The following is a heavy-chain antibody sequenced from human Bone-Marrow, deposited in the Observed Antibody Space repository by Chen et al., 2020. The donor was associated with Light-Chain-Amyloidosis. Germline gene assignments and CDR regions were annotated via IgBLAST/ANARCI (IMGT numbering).Heavy chain of an antibody. Sequence: QVQLQESGPGLVKPSQTLSITCSVSGGSISSGGYYWSWIRQHPGKGLEWIGYIYYTGSTYYKPSLRGRVTMSVDTSKNQFSLRVNSVTAADTAIYYCARLDYGGSTRYYYGMDVWGQGTTVTVSS. CDR3: ARLDYGGSTRYYYGMDV. D-gene: IGHD4-17*01. V-gene: IGHV4-31*03. CDR2: IYYTGST. CDR1: GGSISSGGYY. J-gene: IGHJ6*02.